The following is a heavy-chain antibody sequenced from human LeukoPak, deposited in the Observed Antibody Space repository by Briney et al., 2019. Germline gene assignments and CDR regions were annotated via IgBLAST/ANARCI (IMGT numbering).Heavy chain of an antibody. CDR2: IRGFGDTT. Sequence: PGGSLRLSCVGSGFTLSSYGMSWVRQAPGKGLDWVSGIRGFGDTTYYADSVKGRFTISRDNSKSTLYLQMNSLRAEDTAVYFCARDAAVVLPAGWWFDPWGLGTLVTVSS. CDR1: GFTLSSYG. J-gene: IGHJ5*02. CDR3: ARDAAVVLPAGWWFDP. V-gene: IGHV3-23*01. D-gene: IGHD2-2*01.